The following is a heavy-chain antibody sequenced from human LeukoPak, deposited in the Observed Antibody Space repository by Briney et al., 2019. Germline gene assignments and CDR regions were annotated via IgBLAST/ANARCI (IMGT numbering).Heavy chain of an antibody. Sequence: PSDTLSLTGTGSGVYNSRSNVYWAWFRQPPGKGLERLGSIYYSGSTSYHPSLKSQVTISVDTSKNHFSLQLTTVTPADRAVYYFARQGEPSKTDMASDALDIWGQGTMVSVSS. J-gene: IGHJ3*02. CDR1: GVYNSRSNVY. CDR2: IYYSGST. D-gene: IGHD5-24*01. CDR3: ARQGEPSKTDMASDALDI. V-gene: IGHV4-39*01.